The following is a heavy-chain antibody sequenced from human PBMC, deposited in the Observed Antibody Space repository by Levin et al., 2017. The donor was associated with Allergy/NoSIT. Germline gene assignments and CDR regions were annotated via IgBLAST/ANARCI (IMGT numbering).Heavy chain of an antibody. CDR3: ARDVAGQGSY. J-gene: IGHJ4*02. Sequence: AGGSLRLSCAASGFTFSSYWMHWVRQAPGEGLVWVSRINEDGRTTNYADSVRGRFTISRDNAKRTLYLQMNSLRAEDTAVYYCARDVAGQGSYWGQGTLVTVSS. CDR1: GFTFSSYW. CDR2: INEDGRTT. V-gene: IGHV3-74*01. D-gene: IGHD6-13*01.